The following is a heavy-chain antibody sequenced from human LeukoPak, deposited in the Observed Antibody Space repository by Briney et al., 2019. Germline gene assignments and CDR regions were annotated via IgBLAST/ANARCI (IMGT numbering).Heavy chain of an antibody. J-gene: IGHJ4*02. Sequence: SETLSLTCAVYGGSFSGYYWSWIRQPPGKGLEWIGEINHSGSTNYNPSLKSRVTISVDTSKNQFSLKLSSVTAADTAVYYCARIEGAHYDILTGYPDYWGQGTLVTVS. CDR2: INHSGST. CDR3: ARIEGAHYDILTGYPDY. D-gene: IGHD3-9*01. CDR1: GGSFSGYY. V-gene: IGHV4-34*01.